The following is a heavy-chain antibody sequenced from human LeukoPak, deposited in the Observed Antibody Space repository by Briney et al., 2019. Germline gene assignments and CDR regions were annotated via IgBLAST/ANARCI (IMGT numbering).Heavy chain of an antibody. CDR1: GDSVSSNSAA. D-gene: IGHD3-10*01. V-gene: IGHV6-1*01. CDR2: TYYRSKWYN. Sequence: SQTLSLTCAISGDSVSSNSAAWIWIRQSPSRGLEWLGRTYYRSKWYNDYAVSVKSRITINPDTSKNQFSLQLNSVTPEDTAVYYCARASEVRGVIPLYFDYWGQGTLVTVSS. CDR3: ARASEVRGVIPLYFDY. J-gene: IGHJ4*02.